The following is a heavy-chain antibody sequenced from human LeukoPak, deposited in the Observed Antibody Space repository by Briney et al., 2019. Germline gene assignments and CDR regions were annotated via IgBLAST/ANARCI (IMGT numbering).Heavy chain of an antibody. CDR1: GGSFSGYY. J-gene: IGHJ4*02. CDR2: INHSGST. CDR3: ARGGGAQTYYDFWGGYNYYFDY. V-gene: IGHV4-34*01. D-gene: IGHD3-3*01. Sequence: SETLSLTCAVYGGSFSGYYWSWIRQPPGKGLEWIGEINHSGSTNYNPSLKSRVTISVDTSKNQFSLKLSSVTAADTAVYYCARGGGAQTYYDFWGGYNYYFDYWGQGTLVTVSS.